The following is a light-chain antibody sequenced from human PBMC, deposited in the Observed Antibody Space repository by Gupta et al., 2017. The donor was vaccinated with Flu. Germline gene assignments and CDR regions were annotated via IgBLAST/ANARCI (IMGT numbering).Light chain of an antibody. CDR3: CSYATTYTWV. V-gene: IGLV2-11*03. J-gene: IGLJ3*02. CDR1: SDVVAYNY. CDR2: DVT. Sequence: SDVVAYNYASWFQQHPGKAPKLMISDVTKRPSGVPERFSGSKSGNTASLTISGLQAVDEADYYCCSYATTYTWVFGGGTKLTVL.